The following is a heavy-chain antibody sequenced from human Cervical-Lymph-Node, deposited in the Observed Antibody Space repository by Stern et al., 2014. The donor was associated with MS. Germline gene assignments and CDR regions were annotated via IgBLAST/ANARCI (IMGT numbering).Heavy chain of an antibody. V-gene: IGHV1-69*01. CDR3: ARDRSLGVAPFFDY. D-gene: IGHD3-16*01. CDR1: GGSFNNFA. J-gene: IGHJ4*02. Sequence: QVQLVQSGAKVKKPACSVKVSCKASGGSFNNFAVAWVRQAPGQGLEWMAGIIPPLGTANYAQKVKDRVTITADDFENTLYLEMSIQKTEDTAVYYCARDRSLGVAPFFDYWGQGTLVTVSS. CDR2: IIPPLGTA.